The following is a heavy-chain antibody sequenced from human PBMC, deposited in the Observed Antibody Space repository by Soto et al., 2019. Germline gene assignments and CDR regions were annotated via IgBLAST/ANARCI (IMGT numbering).Heavy chain of an antibody. D-gene: IGHD4-17*01. CDR1: GFTFDDYA. V-gene: IGHV3-9*01. CDR3: AKYRITTVVTPYCFDH. CDR2: ISWNSGSI. Sequence: GGSLRLSCAASGFTFDDYAMHWVRQAPGKGLEWDSGISWNSGSIGYADSVKGRFTTSRDNAKNSLYLQRNCHRAEETALYYCAKYRITTVVTPYCFDHWGHGTLVTVSS. J-gene: IGHJ4*03.